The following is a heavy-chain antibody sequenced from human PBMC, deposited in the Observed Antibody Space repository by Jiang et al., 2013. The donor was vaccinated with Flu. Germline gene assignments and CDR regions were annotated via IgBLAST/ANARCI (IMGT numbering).Heavy chain of an antibody. CDR3: AREDCSSTSCFYQSYYGMDV. CDR2: IIPIVDTV. J-gene: IGHJ6*02. Sequence: SGAEVKKPGSSVKVSCKASGDTFSSNAISWVRQAPGQGLEWMGGIIPIVDTVNYAQKFRGRVTITADKSTSTAYMELSSLRSEDTAVYYCAREDCSSTSCFYQSYYGMDVWGQGTTVTVSS. V-gene: IGHV1-69*06. CDR1: GDTFSSNA. D-gene: IGHD2-2*01.